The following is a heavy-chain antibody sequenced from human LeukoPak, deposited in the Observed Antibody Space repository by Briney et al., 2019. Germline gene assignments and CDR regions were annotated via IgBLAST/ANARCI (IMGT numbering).Heavy chain of an antibody. J-gene: IGHJ5*02. CDR1: GYTFTSYG. V-gene: IGHV1-18*01. CDR2: ISAYNGNT. D-gene: IGHD3-10*01. CDR3: TRDLQTRLLWFGERSRWFDP. Sequence: ASVKVSCKASGYTFTSYGISWVRQAPGQGLEWMGWISAYNGNTNYAQKLQGRVTMTTDTSTSTAYMELRSLRSDDTAVYYCTRDLQTRLLWFGERSRWFDPWGQGTLVTVSS.